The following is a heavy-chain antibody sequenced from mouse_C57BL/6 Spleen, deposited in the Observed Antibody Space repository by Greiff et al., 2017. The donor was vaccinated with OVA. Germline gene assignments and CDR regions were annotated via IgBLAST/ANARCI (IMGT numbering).Heavy chain of an antibody. J-gene: IGHJ2*01. Sequence: QVQLKQPGTELVKPGASVKLSCKASGYTFTSYWMHWVKQRPGQGLEWIGNINPSNGGTNYNEKFKSKATLTVDKSSSTAYMQLSSLTSEDSAVYYCARSDYDGYPYFDYWGQGTTLTVSS. D-gene: IGHD2-3*01. CDR3: ARSDYDGYPYFDY. CDR1: GYTFTSYW. V-gene: IGHV1-53*01. CDR2: INPSNGGT.